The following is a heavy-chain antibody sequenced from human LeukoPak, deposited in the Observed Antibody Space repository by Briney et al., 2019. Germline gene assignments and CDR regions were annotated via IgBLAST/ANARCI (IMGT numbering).Heavy chain of an antibody. CDR3: ASLRPIVVVIHV. D-gene: IGHD3-22*01. CDR1: GGSISSGGYS. J-gene: IGHJ4*02. Sequence: PSETLSLTCAVSGGSISSGGYSWSWIRQPPGKGLEWIEYIYYSGSTYYNPSLKSRVTISVDTSKNQFSLKLSSVTAADTAVYYCASLRPIVVVIHVWGQGTLVTVSS. V-gene: IGHV4-30-2*03. CDR2: IYYSGST.